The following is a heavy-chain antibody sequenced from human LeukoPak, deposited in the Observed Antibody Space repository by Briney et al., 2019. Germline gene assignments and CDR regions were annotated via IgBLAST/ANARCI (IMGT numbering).Heavy chain of an antibody. V-gene: IGHV1-2*02. D-gene: IGHD3-22*01. CDR2: INPNNGDT. Sequence: ASVKVSCKASGYTFRGHYIHWLRQAPGQGLEWMGWINPNNGDTKYAQKFQGRVSMTRDTSITTAYMEMSRVTSDDTALYYCACEYKYGRSGANAFDIWGQGTMVTVSS. J-gene: IGHJ3*02. CDR1: GYTFRGHY. CDR3: ACEYKYGRSGANAFDI.